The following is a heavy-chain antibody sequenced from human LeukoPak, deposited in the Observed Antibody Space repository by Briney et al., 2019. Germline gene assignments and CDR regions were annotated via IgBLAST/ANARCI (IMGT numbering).Heavy chain of an antibody. CDR3: ARSRHGFNLDYFHF. CDR2: FIPSLGTG. V-gene: IGHV1-69*05. CDR1: GDTFDSCA. J-gene: IGHJ4*02. Sequence: ASVKVSCKTSGDTFDSCALSWVRQAPGQTPEWMGGFIPSLGTGQNASKFQGRLTITTDASMTTAYMELSSLRSEDTATYYCARSRHGFNLDYFHFWGQGTLVTVSS. D-gene: IGHD5-24*01.